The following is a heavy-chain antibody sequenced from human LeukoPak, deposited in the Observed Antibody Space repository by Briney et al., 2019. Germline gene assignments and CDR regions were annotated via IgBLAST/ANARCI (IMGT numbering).Heavy chain of an antibody. J-gene: IGHJ4*02. Sequence: GGSLRLSCAASGFTFSVYGMNWVRQAPGKGLEGVAVTSFDGTNKYYADSVRGRFTISRDNSNKTVYLQMNSLRADDTAVYYCARLGSGNYNRGYLDYWGQGTLVTVSS. D-gene: IGHD1-26*01. CDR3: ARLGSGNYNRGYLDY. CDR1: GFTFSVYG. CDR2: TSFDGTNK. V-gene: IGHV3-30*03.